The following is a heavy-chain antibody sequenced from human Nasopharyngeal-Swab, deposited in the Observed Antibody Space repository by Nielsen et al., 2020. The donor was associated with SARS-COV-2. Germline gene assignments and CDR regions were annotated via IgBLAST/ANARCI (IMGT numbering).Heavy chain of an antibody. CDR3: ARGDSF. CDR1: GFTLNHFG. V-gene: IGHV3-30*03. CDR2: ISYEGSIR. Sequence: GESLKISCVASGFTLNHFGMHWVRQAPGKGLEWVSFISYEGSIRNYIDSVKGRFTVSRDSSKNTLDLQMNSLRVEDTAVYYCARGDSFWGQGTTVTVSS. J-gene: IGHJ6*02. D-gene: IGHD2-21*01.